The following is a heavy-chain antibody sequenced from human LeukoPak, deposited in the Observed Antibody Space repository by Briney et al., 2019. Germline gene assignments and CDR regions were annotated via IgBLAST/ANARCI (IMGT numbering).Heavy chain of an antibody. D-gene: IGHD3-3*01. V-gene: IGHV3-21*01. CDR2: ISSSSSYI. J-gene: IGHJ4*02. CDR3: ARLYYDFWSGYYKGNYFDY. Sequence: GGSLRLSCAASGFTFSSYSMNWVRQAPGKGLEWVSSISSSSSYIYYADSVKGRFTISRDNSKNTLYLQMNSLRAEDTAVYYCARLYYDFWSGYYKGNYFDYWGQGTLVTVSS. CDR1: GFTFSSYS.